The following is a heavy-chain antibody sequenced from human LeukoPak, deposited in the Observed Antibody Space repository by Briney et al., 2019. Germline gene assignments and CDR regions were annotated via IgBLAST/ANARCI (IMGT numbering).Heavy chain of an antibody. CDR1: GGSISSSSYY. Sequence: SETLSLTCAVSGGSISSSSYYWGWIRQPPGKGLEWIGSIYYSGNTYYNPSLKSRLTISVDTSKNQFSLKLSSVTAADTAVYYCARDSLGAGTVGATSGYWGQGTLVTVSS. J-gene: IGHJ4*02. V-gene: IGHV4-39*02. D-gene: IGHD1-26*01. CDR3: ARDSLGAGTVGATSGY. CDR2: IYYSGNT.